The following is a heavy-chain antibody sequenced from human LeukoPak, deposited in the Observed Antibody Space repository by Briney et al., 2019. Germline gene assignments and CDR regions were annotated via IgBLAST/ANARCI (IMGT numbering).Heavy chain of an antibody. CDR1: GGSISSYH. CDR3: ARLRNYYDRSGYKQLWFDP. V-gene: IGHV4-59*01. Sequence: PSETLSLTCTVSGGSISSYHWSWIRKPPGKGLEWIGNMYYSGSTNYNPSLRSRVTISVDTSKNQFSLKLSSVTAADTAVYYCARLRNYYDRSGYKQLWFDPWGQGTLVTVSS. CDR2: MYYSGST. J-gene: IGHJ5*02. D-gene: IGHD3-22*01.